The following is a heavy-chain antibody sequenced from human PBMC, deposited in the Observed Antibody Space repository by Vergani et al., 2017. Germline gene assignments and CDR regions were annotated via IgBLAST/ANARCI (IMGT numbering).Heavy chain of an antibody. CDR1: GYTFTSYG. J-gene: IGHJ3*02. CDR2: IWYDGSNK. V-gene: IGHV3-33*01. Sequence: QVQLVQSGAEVKKPGASVKVSCKASGYTFTSYGISWVRQAPGKGLEWVAVIWYDGSNKYYADSVKGRFTISRDNSKNTLYLQMNSLRAEDTAVYYCARDHYGDGAFDIWGQGTMVTVSS. CDR3: ARDHYGDGAFDI. D-gene: IGHD4-17*01.